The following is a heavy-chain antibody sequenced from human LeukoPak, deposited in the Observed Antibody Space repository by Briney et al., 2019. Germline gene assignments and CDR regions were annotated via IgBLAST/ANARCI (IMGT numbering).Heavy chain of an antibody. D-gene: IGHD5-18*01. V-gene: IGHV3-23*01. CDR1: GFTFSNYA. Sequence: GGSLRLSCAASGFTFSNYAMSWVRQAPGKGLEWVSAISGSGGSTYYADSVKGRFTISRDNSKNTLYLQMNSLRAEDTAVYYCARGRGYSYGYEDYWGQGTLVTVSS. CDR2: ISGSGGST. CDR3: ARGRGYSYGYEDY. J-gene: IGHJ4*02.